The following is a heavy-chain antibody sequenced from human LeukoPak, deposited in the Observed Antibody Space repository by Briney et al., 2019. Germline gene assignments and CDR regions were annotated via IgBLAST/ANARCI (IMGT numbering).Heavy chain of an antibody. CDR3: ARDLAGYSSGWGALNFDY. J-gene: IGHJ4*02. CDR2: IIPIFGTA. CDR1: GGTFISYA. Sequence: SVKVSCKASGGTFISYAISWVRQAPGQGLEWMGGIIPIFGTANYAQKFQGKVTITADESTSTAYMELSSLRSEDTAVYYCARDLAGYSSGWGALNFDYWGQGTLVTVSS. D-gene: IGHD6-19*01. V-gene: IGHV1-69*13.